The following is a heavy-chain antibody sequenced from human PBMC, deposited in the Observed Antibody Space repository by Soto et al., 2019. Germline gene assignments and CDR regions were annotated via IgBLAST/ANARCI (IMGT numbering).Heavy chain of an antibody. CDR3: VREAVAVAGGYSYSGLDV. V-gene: IGHV3-66*01. J-gene: IGHJ6*02. D-gene: IGHD6-19*01. CDR1: GFTVSTHY. Sequence: VQLMESGGGLVQPGGSLRLSCAASGFTVSTHYMSWVRQAPGKGLERVSVIYSGGITYYADSVRGRFTISRDISKNTLHLQMNSLRVEDTAVYYCVREAVAVAGGYSYSGLDVWGHGTTVIVSS. CDR2: IYSGGIT.